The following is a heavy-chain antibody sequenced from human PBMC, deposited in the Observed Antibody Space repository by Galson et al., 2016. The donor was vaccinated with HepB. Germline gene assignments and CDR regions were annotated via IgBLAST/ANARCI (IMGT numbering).Heavy chain of an antibody. CDR2: ISSSSSYI. J-gene: IGHJ4*02. Sequence: SLRLSCAASGFTFSSYSMNWVRQAPGKGLEWVSSISSSSSYIYYADSVKGRFTISRDNAKNSLYLQMNSLRAEDTAVYYCARAVSWDYRDYAGYWGQGTLVTVSS. CDR1: GFTFSSYS. D-gene: IGHD4-17*01. CDR3: ARAVSWDYRDYAGY. V-gene: IGHV3-21*01.